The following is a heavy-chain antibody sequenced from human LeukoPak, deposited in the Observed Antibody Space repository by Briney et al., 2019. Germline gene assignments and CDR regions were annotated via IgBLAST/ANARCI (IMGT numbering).Heavy chain of an antibody. Sequence: GGSLRLSCAPSGFTFSSYTMHCVRQAPGKGLEWVGVISYDGSNKYYADSVKGRFTISRDKSKTTLYLQMNSLRAEDTAVYYCARDPTDHYYYYYMDVWGKGTTVTVSS. V-gene: IGHV3-30*04. CDR3: ARDPTDHYYYYYMDV. J-gene: IGHJ6*03. CDR1: GFTFSSYT. CDR2: ISYDGSNK.